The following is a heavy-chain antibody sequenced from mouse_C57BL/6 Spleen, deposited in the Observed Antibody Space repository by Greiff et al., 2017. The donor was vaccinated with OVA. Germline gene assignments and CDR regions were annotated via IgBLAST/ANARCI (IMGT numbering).Heavy chain of an antibody. CDR3: ARGDYYSSSPYAVDY. Sequence: EVQRVESGGDLVKPGGSLKLPCAASGFTFSSHGLSWVSQTPEKRLEWVANISSGCSYTYYPDSVKGRFTISRDHATNTLYLQMSSLKSEDTAMYYCARGDYYSSSPYAVDYGCHGTSVTVAS. V-gene: IGHV5-6*01. J-gene: IGHJ4*01. CDR2: ISSGCSYT. CDR1: GFTFSSHG. D-gene: IGHD1-1*01.